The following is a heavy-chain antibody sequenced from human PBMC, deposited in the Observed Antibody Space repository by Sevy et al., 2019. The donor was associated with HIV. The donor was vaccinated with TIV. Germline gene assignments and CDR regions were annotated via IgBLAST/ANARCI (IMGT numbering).Heavy chain of an antibody. J-gene: IGHJ4*02. CDR3: ARQSTRRVDY. V-gene: IGHV5-51*01. CDR1: GYSFPNYW. Sequence: GESLKISCKVSGYSFPNYWIGWVRQMPGRGLEWMGIIYPGDFDTRNSPSFQGQVTISADKSISTAYLQWSSLKASDTAMYYCARQSTRRVDYWGQGTLVTVSS. D-gene: IGHD6-6*01. CDR2: IYPGDFDT.